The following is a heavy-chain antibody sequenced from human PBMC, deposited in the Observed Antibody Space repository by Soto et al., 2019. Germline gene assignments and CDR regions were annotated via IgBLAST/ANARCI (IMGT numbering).Heavy chain of an antibody. CDR1: GFSLSTSGMR. J-gene: IGHJ5*01. CDR3: VRTPTSPRRFDS. V-gene: IGHV4-61*08. D-gene: IGHD2-15*01. CDR2: IYYSGLT. Sequence: SGPTLVNPTQTLTLTCTFSGFSLSTSGMRVSWIRQPPGKGLEWIGYIYYSGLTNYSPSLKSRVAISIDTSKNQFSLILSSVTAADTAVYYCVRTPTSPRRFDSWGQGTLVTVSS.